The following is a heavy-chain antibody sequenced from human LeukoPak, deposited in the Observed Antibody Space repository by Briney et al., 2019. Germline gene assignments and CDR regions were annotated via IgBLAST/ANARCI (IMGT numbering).Heavy chain of an antibody. CDR1: GCSISSYY. D-gene: IGHD5-12*01. V-gene: IGHV4-4*07. J-gene: IGHJ4*01. CDR3: ARGWINLDY. Sequence: PSETLSLTCTVSGCSISSYYWSWIRQPAGKGLELIGRIHTSGSTNYNPSLKSRATMSVDTSKNQFPLNLSSVTAADTAVYYCARGWINLDYWGHGTLVTVSS. CDR2: IHTSGST.